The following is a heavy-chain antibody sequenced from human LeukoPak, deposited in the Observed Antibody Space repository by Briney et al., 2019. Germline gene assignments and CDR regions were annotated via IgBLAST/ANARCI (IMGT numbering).Heavy chain of an antibody. CDR3: ARDLGKWEPQDY. CDR1: GFTFSSYE. CDR2: IKHDGSEK. Sequence: GGSLRLSCAASGFTFSSYEMNWVRQAPGKGLEWVANIKHDGSEKYYVDSVKGRFIISRDNAKNSLYVQMNSLRAEDTAVYYCARDLGKWEPQDYWGQGTLVTVSS. J-gene: IGHJ4*02. D-gene: IGHD1-26*01. V-gene: IGHV3-7*01.